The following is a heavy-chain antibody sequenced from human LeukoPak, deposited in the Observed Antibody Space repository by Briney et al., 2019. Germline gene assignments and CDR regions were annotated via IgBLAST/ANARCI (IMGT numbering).Heavy chain of an antibody. CDR3: ARGRLLAMDY. J-gene: IGHJ4*02. CDR1: GGSFSGYY. Sequence: SETLSLTCAVYGGSFSGYYWSWIRQPPGKGLEWIGEINHSGSTNYNPSLKSRVTISVDTSKNQFSLKLSSVTAADTAVYYCARGRLLAMDYWGQGTLVTVSS. CDR2: INHSGST. D-gene: IGHD3-3*02. V-gene: IGHV4-34*01.